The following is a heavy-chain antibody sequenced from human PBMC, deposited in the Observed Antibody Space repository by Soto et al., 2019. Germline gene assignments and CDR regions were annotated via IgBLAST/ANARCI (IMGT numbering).Heavy chain of an antibody. CDR1: GFGFGDYA. V-gene: IGHV3-9*01. Sequence: DVQLVESGGGLVQPGRSLRLSCAASGFGFGDYAMHWVRQAPGKGLEWVSGISWNSGNIGYAGSVKGRFTISRDNAKNSLYLQMNSLRTEDTALYFCAINDRYFDLWGRGTLVTVSS. J-gene: IGHJ2*01. D-gene: IGHD3-9*01. CDR3: AINDRYFDL. CDR2: ISWNSGNI.